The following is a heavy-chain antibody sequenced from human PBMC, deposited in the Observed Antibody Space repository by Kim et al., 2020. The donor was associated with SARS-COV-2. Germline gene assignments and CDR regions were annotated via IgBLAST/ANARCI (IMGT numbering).Heavy chain of an antibody. D-gene: IGHD3-3*01. V-gene: IGHV4-34*01. CDR2: INHSGST. Sequence: SETLSLTCAVYGGSFSGYYWSWIRQPPGKGLEWIGEINHSGSTNYNPSLKSRVTISVDTSKNQFSLKLSSVTAADTAMYYCARGPQRITIFGVVIILGYFDYWGQGTLVTVSS. CDR1: GGSFSGYY. CDR3: ARGPQRITIFGVVIILGYFDY. J-gene: IGHJ4*02.